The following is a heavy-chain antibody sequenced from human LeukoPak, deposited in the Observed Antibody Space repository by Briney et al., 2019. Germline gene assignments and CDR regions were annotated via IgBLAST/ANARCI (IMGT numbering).Heavy chain of an antibody. CDR1: GFTFRSYW. Sequence: GGSLRLSCEASGFTFRSYWMHWVRRAPGKGLVWVSGIKPDGVTTYEDSVKGRFTISRDNAKNSLYLQMYSLRAEDTAVYYCAGASKYYYDSSGYPLDYWGQGTLVTVSS. CDR3: AGASKYYYDSSGYPLDY. D-gene: IGHD3-22*01. V-gene: IGHV3-74*03. CDR2: IKPDGVT. J-gene: IGHJ4*02.